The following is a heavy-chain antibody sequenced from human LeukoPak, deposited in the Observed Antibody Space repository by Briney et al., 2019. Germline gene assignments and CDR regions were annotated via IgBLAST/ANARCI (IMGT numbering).Heavy chain of an antibody. CDR2: IVPGSGNT. Sequence: ASVKVSCKGSGFTFSSSGMQWVRQARGQRLEWMGWIVPGSGNTNYAQKFQERVTFTRDMSTSTAYMELSGLRSEDTAVYYCAAVLGQQLVYYYGMDVWGQGTTVTVSS. CDR3: AAVLGQQLVYYYGMDV. CDR1: GFTFSSSG. V-gene: IGHV1-58*02. J-gene: IGHJ6*02. D-gene: IGHD6-13*01.